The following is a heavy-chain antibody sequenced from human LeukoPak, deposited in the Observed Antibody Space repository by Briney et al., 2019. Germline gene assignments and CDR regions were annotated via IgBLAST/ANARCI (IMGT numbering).Heavy chain of an antibody. J-gene: IGHJ3*02. Sequence: ASVKVSCKASGYTFTTYDINWVRQATGQGLEWMGWMVPNTGYTGYAQKFQGRITMTRDTSTSTAYMELRSLRSEDTAVYFCARGRVDSMRGFDIWGQGTVVTVSS. CDR1: GYTFTTYD. CDR2: MVPNTGYT. V-gene: IGHV1-8*01. CDR3: ARGRVDSMRGFDI. D-gene: IGHD2/OR15-2a*01.